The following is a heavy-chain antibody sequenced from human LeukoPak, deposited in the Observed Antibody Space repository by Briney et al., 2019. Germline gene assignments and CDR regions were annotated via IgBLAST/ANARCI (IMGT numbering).Heavy chain of an antibody. Sequence: PGRSLRLSCAASGFTFSSYGMHWVRQAPGKGLEWVAAISYDGSNKYYADSVKGRFTISRDNSKNTLYLQMNSLRAEDTAVYYCAKDPTHYRVWDYYETIGLSYWGQGTLVTVSS. CDR1: GFTFSSYG. CDR3: AKDPTHYRVWDYYETIGLSY. J-gene: IGHJ4*02. V-gene: IGHV3-30*18. D-gene: IGHD3-22*01. CDR2: ISYDGSNK.